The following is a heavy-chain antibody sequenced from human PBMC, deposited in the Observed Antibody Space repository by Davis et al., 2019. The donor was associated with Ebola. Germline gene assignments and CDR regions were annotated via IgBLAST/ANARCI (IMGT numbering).Heavy chain of an antibody. D-gene: IGHD3-10*01. CDR1: GGSISSYY. V-gene: IGHV4-34*01. CDR2: INHSGST. CDR3: AREIRTMVQGVRRSGFDY. J-gene: IGHJ4*02. Sequence: SETLSLTCTVSGGSISSYYWSWIRQPPGKGLEWIGEINHSGSTHYNPSLKSRVTISLDTSKMQFSLELRSVTAADTAVYYCAREIRTMVQGVRRSGFDYWGQGTLVTVSS.